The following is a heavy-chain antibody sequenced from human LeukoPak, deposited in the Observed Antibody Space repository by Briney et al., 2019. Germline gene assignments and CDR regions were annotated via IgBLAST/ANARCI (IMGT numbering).Heavy chain of an antibody. Sequence: PGGSLRLSCAASGFTFSSYEMNWVRQAPGKGLEWVSYISNSGNTIFYADSVKGRFTISRDNGKNSLYLQMNSLRAEDTAVYYCARDLSYCTITSCSYYYYGMDVWGQGTTVTVSS. CDR2: ISNSGNTI. D-gene: IGHD2-2*01. J-gene: IGHJ6*02. CDR1: GFTFSSYE. CDR3: ARDLSYCTITSCSYYYYGMDV. V-gene: IGHV3-48*03.